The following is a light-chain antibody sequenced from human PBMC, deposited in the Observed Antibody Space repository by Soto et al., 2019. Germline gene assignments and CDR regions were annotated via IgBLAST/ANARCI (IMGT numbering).Light chain of an antibody. CDR1: PSVTNY. CDR2: GAF. V-gene: IGKV3D-11*02. CDR3: QQRNIWHPVT. J-gene: IGKJ5*01. Sequence: EIVLTQSPATLSLSPGERATLSCTARPSVTNYLAWYHQKPGQAPRLLIYGAFNSATGIPARFSGSGSGTDSTPTLSSLEPADFAVSYGQQRNIWHPVTFGQGTRLEIK.